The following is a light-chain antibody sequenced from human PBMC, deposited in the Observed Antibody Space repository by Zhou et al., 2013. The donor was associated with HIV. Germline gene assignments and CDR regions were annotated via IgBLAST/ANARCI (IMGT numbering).Light chain of an antibody. Sequence: EIVLTQSPGTLSLSPGERATLSCRASQSVSSSYLAWYQQKPGQAPRLLIYGASSRATGIPDRFSGSGSGTDFTLTINRLEPEDFAVYYCQLYGSSPPMYTFGQGTKLEIE. V-gene: IGKV3-20*01. CDR2: GAS. CDR1: QSVSSSY. CDR3: QLYGSSPPMYT. J-gene: IGKJ2*01.